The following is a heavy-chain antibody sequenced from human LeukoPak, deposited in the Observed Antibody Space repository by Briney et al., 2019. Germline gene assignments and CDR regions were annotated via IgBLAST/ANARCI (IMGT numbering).Heavy chain of an antibody. J-gene: IGHJ6*02. CDR3: ARGGRLIVVTLYGMDV. CDR2: INTNTGNP. V-gene: IGHV7-4-1*02. CDR1: GYTFTSYA. D-gene: IGHD3-22*01. Sequence: GASVKVSCKASGYTFTSYAMNWVRQAPGQGLEWMGWINTNTGNPTYAQGFTGRFVFSLDTSVSTAYLQISSLKAEDTAVYYCARGGRLIVVTLYGMDVWGQGTTVTVSS.